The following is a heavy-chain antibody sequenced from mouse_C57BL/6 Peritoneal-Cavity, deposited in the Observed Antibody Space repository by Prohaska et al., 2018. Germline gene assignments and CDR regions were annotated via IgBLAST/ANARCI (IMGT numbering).Heavy chain of an antibody. CDR1: GYTFTSYW. J-gene: IGHJ2*01. Sequence: QVQLQQPGAELVKPGASVKLSCKASGYTFTSYWMHWVKQRPGQGLEWIGMIHXXXCSTNYNEXFKSKSTLTVDKASSTAYMQLSSLTSEDSAVYYCARGGLTTVVAGDYFDDWGQGTTLTVSS. D-gene: IGHD1-1*01. V-gene: IGHV1-64*01. CDR3: ARGGLTTVVAGDYFDD. CDR2: IHXXXCST.